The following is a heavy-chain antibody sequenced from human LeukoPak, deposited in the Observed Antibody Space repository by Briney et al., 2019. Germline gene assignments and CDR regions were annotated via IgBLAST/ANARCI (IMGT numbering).Heavy chain of an antibody. V-gene: IGHV3-64D*08. CDR3: AKVLDYCDGGTCYNSGMDS. J-gene: IGHJ4*02. CDR2: ISSDGVYT. CDR1: GFTFNLYS. D-gene: IGHD2-15*01. Sequence: GGSLRLSCLASGFTFNLYSMHWVRQAPGKGLEFVSVISSDGVYTYYAYSVKGRFTISRDNSKNTAYLQMSSLGADDTAVYYCAKVLDYCDGGTCYNSGMDSWGQGTLVTVSS.